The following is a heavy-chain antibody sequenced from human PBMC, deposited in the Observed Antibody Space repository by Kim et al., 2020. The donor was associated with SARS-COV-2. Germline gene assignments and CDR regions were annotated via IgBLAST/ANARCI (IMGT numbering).Heavy chain of an antibody. CDR1: GFIFSAAG. J-gene: IGHJ4*02. CDR2: ISTNGDTT. V-gene: IGHV3-64*01. D-gene: IGHD5-18*01. CDR3: VRVRYNSGSDYFDY. Sequence: GGSLRLSCAASGFIFSAAGMHCVRQAPGKGLEYVAAISTNGDTTYYGKSVKGRFTISRDDSKNTLYLQMGSLRAEDTAVYFCVRVRYNSGSDYFDYWGQG.